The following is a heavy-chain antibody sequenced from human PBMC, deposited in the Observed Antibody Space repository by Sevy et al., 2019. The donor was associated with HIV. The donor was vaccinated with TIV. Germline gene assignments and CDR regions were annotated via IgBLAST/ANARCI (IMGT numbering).Heavy chain of an antibody. D-gene: IGHD3-10*01. V-gene: IGHV3-21*01. J-gene: IGHJ3*01. CDR1: GFTFSTYT. CDR3: ARPYGSGSLEAFDF. CDR2: ITSRSNYI. Sequence: VGSLRLSCAASGFTFSTYTMNWVRQAPGKGLEWVSSITSRSNYIYYADSVKGRFTISRDNAKDSVYLQMNSLRAEDTAVYYCARPYGSGSLEAFDFWGQGTMVTVSS.